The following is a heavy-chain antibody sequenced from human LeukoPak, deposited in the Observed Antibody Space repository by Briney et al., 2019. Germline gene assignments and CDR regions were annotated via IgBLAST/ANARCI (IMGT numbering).Heavy chain of an antibody. CDR2: ISWNSGSI. D-gene: IGHD2-2*01. V-gene: IGHV3-9*03. Sequence: PGGSLRLSCAASGFTFDDYAMHWVRQAPGKGLEWVSGISWNSGSIGYADSVKGRFTISRDNAKNSLYLQMNSLRAEDMALYYCAKVGLRHCSSTSCQYYFDYWGQGTLVTVSS. CDR1: GFTFDDYA. J-gene: IGHJ4*02. CDR3: AKVGLRHCSSTSCQYYFDY.